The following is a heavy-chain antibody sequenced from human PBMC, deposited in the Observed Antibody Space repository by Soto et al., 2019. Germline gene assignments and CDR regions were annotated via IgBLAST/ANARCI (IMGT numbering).Heavy chain of an antibody. J-gene: IGHJ4*02. CDR1: GGSISSSRCH. D-gene: IGHD4-17*01. CDR3: ARGADYRNLYYFDL. Sequence: PSETLSLTCTVSGGSISSSRCHWGWIRQPPGKGLEWIASIKYSGTTFYNPSLKSRVTLSVDTSKNQFALKLSSVTAADTAVYYCARGADYRNLYYFDLWGQGTLVTVSS. V-gene: IGHV4-39*01. CDR2: IKYSGTT.